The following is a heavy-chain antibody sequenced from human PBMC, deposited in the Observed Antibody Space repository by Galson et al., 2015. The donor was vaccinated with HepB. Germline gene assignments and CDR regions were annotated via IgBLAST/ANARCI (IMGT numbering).Heavy chain of an antibody. D-gene: IGHD6-6*01. Sequence: CAISGDSVSSNSAAWNRIRQSPSRGLEWLGRTYYRSKWYNDYAVSVKSRITINPDTSKNQFSLQLNSVTPEDTAVYYCARTHSSSSRHNWFDPWGQGTLVTVSS. CDR1: GDSVSSNSAA. CDR3: ARTHSSSSRHNWFDP. CDR2: TYYRSKWYN. J-gene: IGHJ5*02. V-gene: IGHV6-1*01.